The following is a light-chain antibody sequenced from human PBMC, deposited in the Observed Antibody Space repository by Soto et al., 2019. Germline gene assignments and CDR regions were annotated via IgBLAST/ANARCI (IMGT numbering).Light chain of an antibody. J-gene: IGKJ1*01. Sequence: DIPMTQSPSTLSASVGDRVTITCRASQTISRSLAWYQQKPGKPPKLLIYLASSLESGVPSRFSGSGSGTEFTLTISSLQPDDFATYYCQQYNTYSRTFGQGTKVEIK. CDR3: QQYNTYSRT. V-gene: IGKV1-5*03. CDR1: QTISRS. CDR2: LAS.